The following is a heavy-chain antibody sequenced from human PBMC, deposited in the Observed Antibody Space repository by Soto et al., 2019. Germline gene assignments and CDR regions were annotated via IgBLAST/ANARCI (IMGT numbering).Heavy chain of an antibody. J-gene: IGHJ3*02. V-gene: IGHV4-59*01. CDR1: ADSISSYY. CDR2: IYRSGSA. Sequence: QVQLQESGPGLVKPSETLSLTCTVSADSISSYYWSWIRQPPGKGLEWIGYIYRSGSANYNPSLQSRVXXSXDXXKNQISLNLRSVTAADTAVYYCARDAPYLRDAFEMWGQGTVVTVSS. D-gene: IGHD4-17*01. CDR3: ARDAPYLRDAFEM.